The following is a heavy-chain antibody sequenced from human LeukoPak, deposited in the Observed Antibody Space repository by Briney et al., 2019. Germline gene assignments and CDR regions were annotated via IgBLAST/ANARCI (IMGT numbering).Heavy chain of an antibody. V-gene: IGHV5-51*01. Sequence: PGESLKISCKTSGYSFSSYWIGWVRQMPGKGLEWMGIIYPGDSDSRYSPSFQGQVTISADKSISTAYLQRSSLKASDTAMYYCARGVPAAIPPYFDYWGQGTLVTVSS. CDR1: GYSFSSYW. CDR2: IYPGDSDS. J-gene: IGHJ4*02. D-gene: IGHD2-2*02. CDR3: ARGVPAAIPPYFDY.